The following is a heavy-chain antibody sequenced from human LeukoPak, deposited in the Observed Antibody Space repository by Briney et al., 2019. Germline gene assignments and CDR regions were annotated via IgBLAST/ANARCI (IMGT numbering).Heavy chain of an antibody. D-gene: IGHD5-12*01. CDR2: ISSSSSYT. CDR1: GFTFSDYY. CDR3: ARGLGYSGYDATDAFDI. Sequence: GGSLRLSCAASGFTFSDYYMSWIRQAPGKGLEWVSYISSSSSYTNYADSVKGRFTISRDNAKNSLYLQMNSLRAEDTAVYYCARGLGYSGYDATDAFDIWGQGTMVTVSS. J-gene: IGHJ3*02. V-gene: IGHV3-11*06.